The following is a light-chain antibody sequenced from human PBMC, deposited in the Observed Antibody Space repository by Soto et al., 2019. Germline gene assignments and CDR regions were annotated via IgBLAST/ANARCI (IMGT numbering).Light chain of an antibody. CDR1: SSDIGDYNY. CDR3: SSYTSSSTAV. Sequence: QSVLTQPASVSGSPGQSITISCTGTSSDIGDYNYVSWYQQHPGKAPKLMIYEVRNRPSGVSSRFFGSKSGNTASLTISGLQAEDEADYYCSSYTSSSTAVFGTGTKLTVL. CDR2: EVR. J-gene: IGLJ1*01. V-gene: IGLV2-14*01.